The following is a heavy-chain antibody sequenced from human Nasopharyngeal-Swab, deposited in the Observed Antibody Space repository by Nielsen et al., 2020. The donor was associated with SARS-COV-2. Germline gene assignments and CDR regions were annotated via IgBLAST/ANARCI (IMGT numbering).Heavy chain of an antibody. CDR1: GGSISSSNYY. V-gene: IGHV4-39*01. CDR2: IYYSGST. CDR3: ARHPGGYPYYYDSSGYYFDY. D-gene: IGHD3-22*01. Sequence: SETLSLTCTVSGGSISSSNYYWGWIRQPPGKGLEWIGTIYYSGSTYYNPSLKSRVTISVDTSKNQFSLKLSSVTAADTAVYYCARHPGGYPYYYDSSGYYFDYWGQGTLVTVSS. J-gene: IGHJ4*02.